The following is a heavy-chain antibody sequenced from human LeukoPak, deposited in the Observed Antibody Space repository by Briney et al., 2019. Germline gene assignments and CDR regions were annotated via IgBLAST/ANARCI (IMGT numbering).Heavy chain of an antibody. V-gene: IGHV3-74*01. CDR1: GFTFSSYW. J-gene: IGHJ4*02. Sequence: GGSLRLSCAASGFTFSSYWMHWVRQAPGKGLVWVSRINSDGSSTIYADSVKGRFTISRDNAKNTLYLQMNSLRAEDTAVYYCASLCSSTSCYSQSYWGQGTLVTVSS. CDR3: ASLCSSTSCYSQSY. CDR2: INSDGSST. D-gene: IGHD2-2*02.